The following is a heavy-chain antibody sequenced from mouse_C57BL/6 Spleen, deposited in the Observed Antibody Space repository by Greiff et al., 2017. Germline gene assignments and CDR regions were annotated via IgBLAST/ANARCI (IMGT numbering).Heavy chain of an antibody. CDR3: ARHKDWEGLDY. CDR2: ISNLAYSI. J-gene: IGHJ2*01. CDR1: GFTFSDYG. Sequence: EVQLQESGGGLVQPGGSLKLSCAASGFTFSDYGMAWVRQAPRKGPEWVAFISNLAYSIYYADTVTGRFTISRENAKNTLYLEMSSLRSEDTAMYYCARHKDWEGLDYWGQGTTLTVSS. V-gene: IGHV5-15*01. D-gene: IGHD4-1*01.